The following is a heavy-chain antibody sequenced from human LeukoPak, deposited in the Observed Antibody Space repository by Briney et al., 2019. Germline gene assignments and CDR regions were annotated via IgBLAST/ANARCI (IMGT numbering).Heavy chain of an antibody. V-gene: IGHV3-23*01. CDR2: ISGSGGST. CDR1: GFTFSNYA. D-gene: IGHD6-13*01. Sequence: PGGSLRLSCAASGFTFSNYAMTWVRQAPGKGLEWVSAISGSGGSTYYAESVQGRFTISRDNSKNTLYLQMNSLRAEDTAVYYCAKDERRIAAAVDYWGQGTLVTVSS. J-gene: IGHJ4*02. CDR3: AKDERRIAAAVDY.